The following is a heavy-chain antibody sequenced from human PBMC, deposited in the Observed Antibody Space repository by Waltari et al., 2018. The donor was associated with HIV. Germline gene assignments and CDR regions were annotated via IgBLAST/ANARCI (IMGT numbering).Heavy chain of an antibody. CDR2: IYYSGST. Sequence: QVQLQESGPGLVKPSETLSLTCSVSGGSISSDYWSWIRQPPGKGLEWIGYIYYSGSTNYNPSLKSRVTISVDTSKNQFSLKLSSVTAADTAVYYCARTAMVSRNGMDVWGQGTTVTVSS. CDR1: GGSISSDY. CDR3: ARTAMVSRNGMDV. D-gene: IGHD5-18*01. J-gene: IGHJ6*02. V-gene: IGHV4-59*01.